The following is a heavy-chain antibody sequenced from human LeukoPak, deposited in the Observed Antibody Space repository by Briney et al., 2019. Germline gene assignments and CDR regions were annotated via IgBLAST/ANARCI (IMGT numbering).Heavy chain of an antibody. CDR2: IYYSGST. CDR1: GGSISSSSYY. Sequence: PSETLSLTCTVSGGSISSSSYYWGWIRQPPGKGLEWIGSIYYSGSTYYNPSLKNRVTISVDTSKNQFSLKLSSVTAADTAVYYCARHFPVEAGTEWFDPWGQGTLVTVSS. CDR3: ARHFPVEAGTEWFDP. J-gene: IGHJ5*02. V-gene: IGHV4-39*01. D-gene: IGHD6-19*01.